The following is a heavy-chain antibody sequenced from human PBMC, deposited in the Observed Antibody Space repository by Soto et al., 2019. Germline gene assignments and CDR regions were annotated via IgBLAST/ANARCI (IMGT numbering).Heavy chain of an antibody. Sequence: SETLSLTCAISGDSVSSNSAAWNWIRQSPSRGLEWLGRTYYRSKWYNDYAVSVKSRITINPDTSKNQFSLQLNSVTPEDTAVYYCASPTYYDFWSGYYTDAFDIWGQGTMVTVSS. CDR2: TYYRSKWYN. CDR1: GDSVSSNSAA. J-gene: IGHJ3*02. V-gene: IGHV6-1*01. D-gene: IGHD3-3*01. CDR3: ASPTYYDFWSGYYTDAFDI.